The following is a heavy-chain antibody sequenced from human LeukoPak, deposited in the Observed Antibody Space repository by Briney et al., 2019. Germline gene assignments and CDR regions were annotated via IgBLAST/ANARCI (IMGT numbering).Heavy chain of an antibody. D-gene: IGHD3-22*01. CDR2: ISSSGSTI. J-gene: IGHJ4*02. Sequence: PGGSLRLSCAASGFTFSSYAMSWVRQAPGKGLEWVSYISSSGSTIYYADSVKGRFTISRDNAKNSLYLQMNSLRAEDTAVYYCARGQSKYYYDSSGPMEFDYWGQGTLVTVSS. V-gene: IGHV3-48*04. CDR3: ARGQSKYYYDSSGPMEFDY. CDR1: GFTFSSYA.